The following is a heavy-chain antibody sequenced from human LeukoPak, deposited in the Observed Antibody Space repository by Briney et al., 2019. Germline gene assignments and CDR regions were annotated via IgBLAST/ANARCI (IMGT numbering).Heavy chain of an antibody. J-gene: IGHJ4*02. Sequence: ASVKVSCKASGYTFTGYYMHWVRQAPGQGLEWMGWINPNSGGTNYAQKFQGRVTMTRDTSISTAYMELSRVRSDDTAVYYCARESADYYDSSGYYYLVYYFDYWGQGTLVTVSS. CDR1: GYTFTGYY. CDR2: INPNSGGT. D-gene: IGHD3-22*01. V-gene: IGHV1-2*02. CDR3: ARESADYYDSSGYYYLVYYFDY.